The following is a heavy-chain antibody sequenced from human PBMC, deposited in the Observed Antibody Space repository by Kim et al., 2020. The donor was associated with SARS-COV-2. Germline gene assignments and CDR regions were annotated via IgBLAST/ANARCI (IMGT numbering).Heavy chain of an antibody. CDR2: IWYDGSNK. J-gene: IGHJ3*02. V-gene: IGHV3-33*01. CDR1: GFTFSSYG. Sequence: GGSLRLSCAASGFTFSSYGMHWVRQASGKGLEWVAVIWYDGSNKYYADSVKGRFTISRDNSKNTLYLQMNSLRAEDTAVYYCARGGGADAFDIWGQGTMVTVSS. CDR3: ARGGGADAFDI. D-gene: IGHD3-16*01.